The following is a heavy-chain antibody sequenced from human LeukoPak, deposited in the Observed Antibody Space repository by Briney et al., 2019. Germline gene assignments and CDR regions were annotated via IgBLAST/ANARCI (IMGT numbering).Heavy chain of an antibody. J-gene: IGHJ6*03. CDR3: ARDAGQGGYYYTDV. V-gene: IGHV3-21*01. Sequence: PGGSLRLSCAASGFTFSSYSMNWVRQAPGKGLEWVSSISSSSSYIYYADSVKGRFTISRDNAKNSLYLQMNSLRAEDTAVYYCARDAGQGGYYYTDVWGKGTTVTVSS. CDR1: GFTFSSYS. D-gene: IGHD1-14*01. CDR2: ISSSSSYI.